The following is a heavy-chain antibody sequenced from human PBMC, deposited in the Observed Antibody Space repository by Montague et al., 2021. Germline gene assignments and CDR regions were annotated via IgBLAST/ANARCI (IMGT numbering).Heavy chain of an antibody. CDR1: GGSLSEYY. J-gene: IGHJ4*02. V-gene: IGHV4-34*01. CDR2: VSHIGST. Sequence: SETLSLTCGVYGGSLSEYYWTWIRQSPEKGLEWIGEVSHIGSTNYNPSLKSRVTMSVDTSKNQFSLKLRSVTAADTAVYYCASDRGPFGYWGQGTVATVSS. CDR3: ASDRGPFGY. D-gene: IGHD3-10*01.